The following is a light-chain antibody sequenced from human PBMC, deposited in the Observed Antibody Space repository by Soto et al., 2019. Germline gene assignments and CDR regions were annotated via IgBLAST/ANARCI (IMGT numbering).Light chain of an antibody. CDR3: QQRKYWPPLT. V-gene: IGKV3-11*01. J-gene: IGKJ4*01. CDR2: DSY. Sequence: EVVLTQSPDTLSLSPGERATLSCRTSHSVDIYLAWYQQKPGQAPRLLIYDSYNRVTGIPTRFSGSGSGTDFTLTISSLEPEDSAVYYCQQRKYWPPLTFGGGTEVEIK. CDR1: HSVDIY.